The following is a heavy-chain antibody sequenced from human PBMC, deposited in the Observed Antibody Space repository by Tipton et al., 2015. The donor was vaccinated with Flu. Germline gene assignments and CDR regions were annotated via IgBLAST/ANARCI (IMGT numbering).Heavy chain of an antibody. CDR3: ARRDFSNYVSEPKNWFDS. CDR2: IYYSGST. D-gene: IGHD4-11*01. CDR1: GDSISGYY. J-gene: IGHJ5*01. V-gene: IGHV4-59*08. Sequence: TLSLTCTVSGDSISGYYWSWIRQPPGKGLEWIGYIYYSGSTNYNPSLKSRVTISVDRSKNQFSLRLASVTAADTAVYFCARRDFSNYVSEPKNWFDSWGQGTLVTVSS.